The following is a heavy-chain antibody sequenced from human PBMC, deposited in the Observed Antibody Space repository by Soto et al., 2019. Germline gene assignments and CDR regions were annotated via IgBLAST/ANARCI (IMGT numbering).Heavy chain of an antibody. Sequence: GGSLRLSCAASGFTFSSYGMHWVRQAPGKGLEWVAVIWYDGSNKYYADSVKGRFTISRDNSKNTLYLQMNSLRAEDTAVYYCARDNHSSGRYGETSYFDYWGQGTLVTVSS. CDR3: ARDNHSSGRYGETSYFDY. D-gene: IGHD6-19*01. CDR1: GFTFSSYG. J-gene: IGHJ4*02. CDR2: IWYDGSNK. V-gene: IGHV3-33*01.